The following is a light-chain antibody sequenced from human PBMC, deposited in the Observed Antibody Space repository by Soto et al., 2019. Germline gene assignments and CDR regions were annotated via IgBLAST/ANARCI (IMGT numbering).Light chain of an antibody. CDR3: QQFKNYPPWT. CDR2: KAS. Sequence: DIQMTQSPPTLSASVGDRVIITCRASQSIGSWLAWYQQKSGKAPQLLIYKASLLESGAPSRFTGGGSGTEFTLTIDSLQPDDFATYYCQQFKNYPPWTFGQGTKVDIK. V-gene: IGKV1-5*03. CDR1: QSIGSW. J-gene: IGKJ1*01.